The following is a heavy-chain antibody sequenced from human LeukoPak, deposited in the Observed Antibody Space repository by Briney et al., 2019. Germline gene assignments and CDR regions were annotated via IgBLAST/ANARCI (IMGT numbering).Heavy chain of an antibody. J-gene: IGHJ4*02. CDR1: GFTFSNYW. CDR2: IKQDGSEK. D-gene: IGHD6-13*01. Sequence: GGSLRLSCVASGFTFSNYWMSWVRQAPGKGLEWVANIKQDGSEKYYVDSVKGRFTISRDNAKKSLYLQMNSLRAEDTAVYYCARDGSYSSSWYFDYWGQGTLVTVSS. CDR3: ARDGSYSSSWYFDY. V-gene: IGHV3-7*01.